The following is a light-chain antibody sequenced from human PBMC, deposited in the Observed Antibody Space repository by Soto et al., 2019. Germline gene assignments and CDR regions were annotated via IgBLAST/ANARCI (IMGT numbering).Light chain of an antibody. V-gene: IGKV3-11*01. CDR1: RSVAGY. CDR3: QQRSSRNT. CDR2: DVS. J-gene: IGKJ2*01. Sequence: EIVLTQSPATLSLSPGERATLSCRASRSVAGYLAWYQQRPGQAPRLLMYDVSNRATGIPARFSGSGSGTDFNLTNSRLEPEGFGIYYCQQRSSRNTFGQGTKLEIK.